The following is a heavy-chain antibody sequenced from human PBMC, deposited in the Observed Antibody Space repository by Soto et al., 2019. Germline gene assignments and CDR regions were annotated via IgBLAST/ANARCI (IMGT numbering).Heavy chain of an antibody. CDR2: IYNSGST. D-gene: IGHD3-22*01. V-gene: IGHV4-59*08. Sequence: PSETLSLTCTVSGGSISSYYWGWIRQPPGKGLEYIGYIYNSGSTNYNPSLKSRVTISIDTSKNQFSLKLSSVTAADTAVYYCARHRTYYYDSSGQASDYWGQGTLVTVSS. J-gene: IGHJ4*02. CDR1: GGSISSYY. CDR3: ARHRTYYYDSSGQASDY.